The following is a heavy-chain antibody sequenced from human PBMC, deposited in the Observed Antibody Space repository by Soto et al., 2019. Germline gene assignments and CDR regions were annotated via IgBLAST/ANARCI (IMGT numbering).Heavy chain of an antibody. D-gene: IGHD5-12*01. Sequence: SAPLYLTCTVSGCSISSGGYYWSWIRQHPGKGLEWIGYIYYSGSTYYNPSLKSRVTISVDTSKNQFSLKLSSVTAADTAVYYCASTRRDGYNFNYWGQGTLVTVSS. J-gene: IGHJ4*02. CDR2: IYYSGST. CDR3: ASTRRDGYNFNY. CDR1: GCSISSGGYY. V-gene: IGHV4-31*03.